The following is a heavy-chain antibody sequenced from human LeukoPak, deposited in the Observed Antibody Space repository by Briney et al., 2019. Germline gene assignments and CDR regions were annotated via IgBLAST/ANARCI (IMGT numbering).Heavy chain of an antibody. CDR2: IYYSGST. J-gene: IGHJ4*03. D-gene: IGHD3-22*01. Sequence: SGTLSLTCTVSGGSISSSSYYWGWIRQPPGKGLEWIGSIYYSGSTYYNPSLKSRVTISVDTSKNQFSLNLSSVTAADTAVYYCARHYYDSSGYYQICYFDYWGQGTLVTVSS. CDR3: ARHYYDSSGYYQICYFDY. CDR1: GGSISSSSYY. V-gene: IGHV4-39*01.